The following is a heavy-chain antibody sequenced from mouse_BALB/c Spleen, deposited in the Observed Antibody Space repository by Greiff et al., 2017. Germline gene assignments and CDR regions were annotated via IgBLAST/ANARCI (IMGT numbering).Heavy chain of an antibody. CDR1: GYTFTSYW. J-gene: IGHJ4*01. CDR3: ARSSYGDY. V-gene: IGHV1S132*01. D-gene: IGHD1-1*01. Sequence: QVQLQQSGAELVKPGASVKLSCKTSGYTFTSYWIQWVKQRPGQGLGWIGEIFPGTGTTYYNEKFKGKATLTIDTSSSTAYMQLSSLTSEDSAVYFCARSSYGDYWGQGTSVTVSS. CDR2: IFPGTGTT.